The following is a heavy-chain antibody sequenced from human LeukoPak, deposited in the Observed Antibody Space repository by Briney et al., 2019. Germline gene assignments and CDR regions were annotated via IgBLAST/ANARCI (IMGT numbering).Heavy chain of an antibody. J-gene: IGHJ6*02. CDR2: IYYSGST. CDR3: ASSSYYYCGMDV. Sequence: SETLSLTCTVSGGSISSYYWSWIRQPPGKGLEWIGYIYYSGSTNYNPSLKSRVTISVDTSKNQFSLKLSSVTAADTAVYYCASSSYYYCGMDVWGQGTTVTVSS. V-gene: IGHV4-59*01. CDR1: GGSISSYY.